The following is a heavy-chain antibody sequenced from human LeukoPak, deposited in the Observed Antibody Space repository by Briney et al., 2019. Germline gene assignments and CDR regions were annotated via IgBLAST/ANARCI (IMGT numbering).Heavy chain of an antibody. CDR2: IRYDGSNK. CDR3: ARDAGATMIESITGY. Sequence: HSGGSLRLSCAASGFTFSSYGMHWVRQAPGKGLEWVAFIRYDGSNKYYADSVKGRFTISRDNSKNTLYLQMNSLRAEDTAVYYCARDAGATMIESITGYWGQGTLVTVSS. D-gene: IGHD3-22*01. J-gene: IGHJ4*02. CDR1: GFTFSSYG. V-gene: IGHV3-30*02.